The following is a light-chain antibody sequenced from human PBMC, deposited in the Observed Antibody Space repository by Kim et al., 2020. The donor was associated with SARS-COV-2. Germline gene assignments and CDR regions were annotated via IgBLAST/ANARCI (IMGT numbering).Light chain of an antibody. CDR1: QSVSSNY. CDR3: QQYSRLPRT. CDR2: GVS. J-gene: IGKJ1*01. V-gene: IGKV3-20*01. Sequence: SPGERATLSCRASQSVSSNYLAWYQQKPGQAPRLLIYGVSIRATGIPHRFSGSGSGTDFTLTISRLEPEDFAVYYCQQYSRLPRTFGQGTKVDIK.